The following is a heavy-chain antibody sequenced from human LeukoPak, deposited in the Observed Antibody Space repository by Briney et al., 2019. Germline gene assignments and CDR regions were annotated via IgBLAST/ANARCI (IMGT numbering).Heavy chain of an antibody. J-gene: IGHJ4*02. CDR2: TYTSGST. V-gene: IGHV4-4*07. Sequence: SETLSLTCTVSGGSISSYHWNWIRQPAGKGLEYIGRTYTSGSTNYNPSLKSRVTMSVDTSKNQFSLKLSSVTAADTAVYYCVGGTYYGGDSWGQGTLVTVSS. D-gene: IGHD1-26*01. CDR3: VGGTYYGGDS. CDR1: GGSISSYH.